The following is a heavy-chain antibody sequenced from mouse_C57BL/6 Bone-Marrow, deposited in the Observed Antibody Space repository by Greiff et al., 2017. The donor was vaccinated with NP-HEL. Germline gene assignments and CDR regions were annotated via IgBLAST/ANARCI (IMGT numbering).Heavy chain of an antibody. Sequence: EVKLEESGGGLVNPGGSLKLSCAASGFTFSDYGMHWVRQAPEKGLEWVAYISSGSSTIYYADTVKGRFTISRDNAKNTLFRQMTSLRSEDTAMYYGARRGWLLLYFDYWGQGTTLTVSS. D-gene: IGHD2-3*01. CDR2: ISSGSSTI. CDR3: ARRGWLLLYFDY. J-gene: IGHJ2*01. V-gene: IGHV5-17*01. CDR1: GFTFSDYG.